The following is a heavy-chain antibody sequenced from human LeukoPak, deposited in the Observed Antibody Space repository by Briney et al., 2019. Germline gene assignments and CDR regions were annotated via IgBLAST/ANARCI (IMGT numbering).Heavy chain of an antibody. CDR3: ARDSVGEFDY. J-gene: IGHJ4*02. Sequence: GGSLRLSCAASGFTFSPYSMNWVSQAPGKGLECVSYISSSSSTIYYADSVKGRFPISRDNAKSSLYLQMNSLRDEDTAVYDCARDSVGEFDYWGQGTLVTVSS. D-gene: IGHD3-16*01. V-gene: IGHV3-48*02. CDR1: GFTFSPYS. CDR2: ISSSSSTI.